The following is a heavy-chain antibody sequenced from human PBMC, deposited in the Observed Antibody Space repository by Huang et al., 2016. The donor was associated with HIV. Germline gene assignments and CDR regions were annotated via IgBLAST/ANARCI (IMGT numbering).Heavy chain of an antibody. D-gene: IGHD2-2*01. V-gene: IGHV4-39*01. Sequence: QVQLQESGPGLVRPSETLSLTCIVSGVSINSSTYYWGWIRQPPGRGLEWLGSMYYSGGTYYDPSLKRRVTMSMDTAKNEFSLKLGSVTAADTAVYYCARHAGTSRRYYFDFWGRGTLVTVSS. CDR1: GVSINSSTYY. CDR3: ARHAGTSRRYYFDF. J-gene: IGHJ4*02. CDR2: MYYSGGT.